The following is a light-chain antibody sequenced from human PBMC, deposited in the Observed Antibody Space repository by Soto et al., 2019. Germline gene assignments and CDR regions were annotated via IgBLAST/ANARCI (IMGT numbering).Light chain of an antibody. CDR3: QQYGSSLRT. J-gene: IGKJ1*01. Sequence: EIVLTQSPGTLSLSPGERATLSCRASQSVSSSYLAWYQQKPGRAPRLLIYGASTRATGIPDRFSGSGSGTDFTLTISRLEPEDFAVYYCQQYGSSLRTFGQGTKVDIK. CDR1: QSVSSSY. CDR2: GAS. V-gene: IGKV3-20*01.